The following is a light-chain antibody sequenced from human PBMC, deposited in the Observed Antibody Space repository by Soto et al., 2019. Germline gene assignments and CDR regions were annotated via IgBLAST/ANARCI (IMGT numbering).Light chain of an antibody. CDR3: QQCGSSPLT. V-gene: IGKV3-20*01. Sequence: EIVLTQFPGTLSLSPGESATLSCRASQSVSSSYLAWYQQKPGQAPRVLIYGASSRASGIPDRFSGSGSGTDFTLTISRLEPEDFAVYYCQQCGSSPLTFGGGTTLEIK. CDR1: QSVSSSY. J-gene: IGKJ4*01. CDR2: GAS.